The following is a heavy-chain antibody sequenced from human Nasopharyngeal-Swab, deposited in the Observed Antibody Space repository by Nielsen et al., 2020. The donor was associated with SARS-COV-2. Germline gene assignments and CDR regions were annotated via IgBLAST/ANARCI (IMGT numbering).Heavy chain of an antibody. D-gene: IGHD5-12*01. V-gene: IGHV3-7*02. CDR3: ARGEHVDIVAHYMDV. J-gene: IGHJ6*03. Sequence: GGPLRLSCAASGFTFSSYWMSWVRQAPGKGLEWVANIKQDGSEKYYVDSVKGRFTISRDNSKNTLYLQMNSLRAEDTAVYYCARGEHVDIVAHYMDVWGKGTTVTVSS. CDR2: IKQDGSEK. CDR1: GFTFSSYW.